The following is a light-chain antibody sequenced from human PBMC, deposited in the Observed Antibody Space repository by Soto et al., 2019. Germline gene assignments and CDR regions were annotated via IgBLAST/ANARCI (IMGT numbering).Light chain of an antibody. Sequence: EIVLTQSPGTLSLSPGERATLSCRASQSVSSSYLAWYQQKPGQAPRLLIYGASSRATGIPDRFSGSGSGTDFTLTISRLEPEDFAVYYCQHHGDLIGFGGGTKV. CDR3: QHHGDLIG. CDR1: QSVSSSY. V-gene: IGKV3-20*01. CDR2: GAS. J-gene: IGKJ4*01.